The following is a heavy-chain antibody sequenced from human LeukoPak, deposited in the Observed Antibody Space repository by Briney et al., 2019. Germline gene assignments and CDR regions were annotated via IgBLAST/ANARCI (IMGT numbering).Heavy chain of an antibody. J-gene: IGHJ4*02. CDR1: GYTFTGYY. CDR2: INPNSGGT. D-gene: IGHD5-18*01. Sequence: ASVKVSCKASGYTFTGYYMHWVRQPPGQGLEWMGWINPNSGGTNYAQKFQGRVTMTRDTSISTAYMELSRLRSDDTAVYYCARRSCIQLWSSIDYWGQGTLVTVSS. CDR3: ARRSCIQLWSSIDY. V-gene: IGHV1-2*02.